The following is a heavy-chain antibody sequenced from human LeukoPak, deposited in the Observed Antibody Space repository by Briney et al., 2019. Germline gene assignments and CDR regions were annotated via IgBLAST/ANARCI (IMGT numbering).Heavy chain of an antibody. CDR2: IKPSGGST. D-gene: IGHD3-3*01. Sequence: ASVKVSCKASGYTFTSYYMHWVRQAPGQGLEWMGMIKPSGGSTSYAQKFQGRVTMTRDTSTSTVYMELSSLRSEDTAVYYCARASDVLRFLEWLSPSGYYYYGMDVWGQGTTVTVSS. CDR3: ARASDVLRFLEWLSPSGYYYYGMDV. CDR1: GYTFTSYY. V-gene: IGHV1-46*01. J-gene: IGHJ6*02.